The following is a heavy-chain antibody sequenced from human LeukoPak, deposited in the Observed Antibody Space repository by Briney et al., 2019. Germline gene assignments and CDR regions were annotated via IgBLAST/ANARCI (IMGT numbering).Heavy chain of an antibody. CDR1: GYTFTSYG. D-gene: IGHD3-22*01. Sequence: ASVKVSCKASGYTFTSYGISWVRQAPGQGLEWMGRIIPIFGTANYAQKFQGRVTITTDESTSTAYMELSSLRSEDTAVYYCARDSRGLYYYDSSGYWSLWGQGTMVTVSS. V-gene: IGHV1-69*05. CDR2: IIPIFGTA. J-gene: IGHJ3*01. CDR3: ARDSRGLYYYDSSGYWSL.